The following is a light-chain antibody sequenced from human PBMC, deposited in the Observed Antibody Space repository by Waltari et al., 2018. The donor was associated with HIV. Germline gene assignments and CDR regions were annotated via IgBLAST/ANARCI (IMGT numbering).Light chain of an antibody. CDR2: SSS. CDR1: RTNVGTTYD. V-gene: IGLV1-40*01. Sequence: QAALTQPPSVSGAPGQRVTISCTGLTRTNVGTTYDVHWYQQLPGRAPTLLIFSSSNRPSGDPERFSGSKSGTSASLAITGVRPEDEAQYYCQSYDLGHGVWVFGGGTKLTVL. CDR3: QSYDLGHGVWV. J-gene: IGLJ3*02.